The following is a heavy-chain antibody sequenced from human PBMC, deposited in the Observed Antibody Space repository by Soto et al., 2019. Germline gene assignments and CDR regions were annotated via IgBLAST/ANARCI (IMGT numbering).Heavy chain of an antibody. CDR3: ASRKSSPYFDY. CDR1: GGSISSGDYY. V-gene: IGHV4-30-4*01. Sequence: PSETLSLTCTVSGGSISSGDYYWSWIRQPPGKGLECIGYIYYSGSTYYNPSLKSRVTISVDTSKNQFSLKLSSVTAADTAVDYCASRKSSPYFDYWGQGTLVTFSS. CDR2: IYYSGST. J-gene: IGHJ4*02. D-gene: IGHD3-10*01.